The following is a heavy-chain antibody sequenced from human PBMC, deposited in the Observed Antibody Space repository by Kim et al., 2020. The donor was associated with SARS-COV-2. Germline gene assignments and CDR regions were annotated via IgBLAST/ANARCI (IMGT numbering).Heavy chain of an antibody. J-gene: IGHJ6*02. Sequence: SVKVSCKASGGTFSSYAISWVRQAPGQGLEWMGGIIPIFGTANYAQKFQGRVTITADESTSTAYMELSSLRSEDTAVYYCARTVDTAHFAGYYGMDVWGQGTTVTVSS. CDR2: IIPIFGTA. D-gene: IGHD5-18*01. CDR1: GGTFSSYA. CDR3: ARTVDTAHFAGYYGMDV. V-gene: IGHV1-69*13.